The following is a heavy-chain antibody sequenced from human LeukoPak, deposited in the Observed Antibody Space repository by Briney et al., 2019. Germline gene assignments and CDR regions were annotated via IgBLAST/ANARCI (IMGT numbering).Heavy chain of an antibody. D-gene: IGHD5-24*01. J-gene: IGHJ4*02. CDR2: INTFGTTA. CDR1: GFTFSSYW. V-gene: IGHV3-74*01. Sequence: GGSLRLSCAVSGFTFSSYWMNWVRHVPGKGLVWVSHINTFGTTATYADSVKGRFTISRDNANNTLYLQMNSLRVEDTAVYYCVRDNAYKFDYWGQGALVTVSS. CDR3: VRDNAYKFDY.